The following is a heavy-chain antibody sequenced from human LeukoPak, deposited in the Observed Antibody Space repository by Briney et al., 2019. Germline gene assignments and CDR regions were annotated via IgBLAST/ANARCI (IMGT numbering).Heavy chain of an antibody. J-gene: IGHJ4*02. Sequence: PGGSLRLSCAASGFTFSSYAMSWVRQAPGKGLEWVSAISGSGGSTYYADSVKGRFTISRDNSKNTLYLQMNSLRAEDAAVYYCARDSHAPDRGVVSRYFDNWGQGTLVTVSS. CDR1: GFTFSSYA. CDR2: ISGSGGST. CDR3: ARDSHAPDRGVVSRYFDN. D-gene: IGHD5-18*01. V-gene: IGHV3-23*01.